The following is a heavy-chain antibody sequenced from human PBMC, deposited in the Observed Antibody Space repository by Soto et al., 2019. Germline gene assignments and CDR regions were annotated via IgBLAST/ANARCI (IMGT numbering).Heavy chain of an antibody. CDR2: INHSGST. J-gene: IGHJ4*02. CDR1: GGSFSGYY. CDR3: ARLRGYSYGHTDY. D-gene: IGHD5-18*01. V-gene: IGHV4-34*01. Sequence: SETLSLTCAVYGGSFSGYYWSWIRQPPGKGLEWIGEINHSGSTNYNPSLKSRVTISVDTSKNQFSLKLSSVTAADTAVYYCARLRGYSYGHTDYWGQGTLVTVSS.